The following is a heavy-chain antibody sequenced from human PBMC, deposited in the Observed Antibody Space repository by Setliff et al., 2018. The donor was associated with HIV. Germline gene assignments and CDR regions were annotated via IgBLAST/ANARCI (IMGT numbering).Heavy chain of an antibody. J-gene: IGHJ4*02. CDR1: GYTFTNYD. CDR2: VNSNSGHT. V-gene: IGHV1-8*01. Sequence: ASVKVSCKASGYTFTNYDIAWVRQATGQGPEWMGWVNSNSGHTGYARKFQGRVAMTRDTSTSTVYMELSSLRFEDTAVYYCARNPMAMDSWGQGTLVTVPQ. D-gene: IGHD2-8*01. CDR3: ARNPMAMDS.